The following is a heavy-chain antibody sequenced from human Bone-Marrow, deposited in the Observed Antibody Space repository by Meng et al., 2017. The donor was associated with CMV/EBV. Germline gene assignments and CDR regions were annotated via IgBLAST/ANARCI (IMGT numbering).Heavy chain of an antibody. CDR2: IYYSGST. J-gene: IGHJ5*02. Sequence: LRLSCTVSGGSISSGSYYWSWIRQLPGRGLEWIGYIYYSGSTYYNPSLKSRVTISVDTSKNQFSLNLTSVTAADTAIYYCARDYDTTGYWFAPWGLGHRVNGAS. D-gene: IGHD3-22*01. CDR3: ARDYDTTGYWFAP. CDR1: GGSISSGSYY. V-gene: IGHV4-31*03.